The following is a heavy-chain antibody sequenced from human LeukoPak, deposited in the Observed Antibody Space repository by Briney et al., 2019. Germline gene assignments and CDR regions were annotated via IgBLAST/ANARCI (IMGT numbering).Heavy chain of an antibody. Sequence: TGGSLRLSCAASGFTFSDYYMSWIRQAPGKGLEWVSYISSSSSYTNYADSVKGGFTISRDNAKNSLYLQMNSLRAEDTAVYYCAREDKATIYDWGQGTLVTVSS. CDR1: GFTFSDYY. V-gene: IGHV3-11*05. J-gene: IGHJ4*02. D-gene: IGHD5-24*01. CDR2: ISSSSSYT. CDR3: AREDKATIYD.